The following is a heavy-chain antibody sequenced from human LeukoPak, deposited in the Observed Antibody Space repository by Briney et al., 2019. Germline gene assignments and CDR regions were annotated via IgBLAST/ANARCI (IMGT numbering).Heavy chain of an antibody. CDR3: ARDLDCSSTSCYYYYGMDV. CDR1: GGTFSSYA. D-gene: IGHD2-2*01. V-gene: IGHV1-69*04. J-gene: IGHJ6*02. Sequence: SVKASCKASGGTFSSYAISWVRQAPGQGLEWMGRIIPILGIANYAQKFQGRVTITADKSTSTAYMELSSLRSEDTAVYYCARDLDCSSTSCYYYYGMDVWGQGTTVTVSS. CDR2: IIPILGIA.